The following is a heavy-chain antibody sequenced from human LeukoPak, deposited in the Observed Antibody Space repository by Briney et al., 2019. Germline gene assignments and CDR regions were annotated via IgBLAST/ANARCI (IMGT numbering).Heavy chain of an antibody. J-gene: IGHJ6*03. V-gene: IGHV4-39*07. CDR1: GGSISSSSYY. CDR3: ARCVANYDFWSGYSSSYYYMDV. D-gene: IGHD3-3*01. Sequence: SETLSLTCTVSGGSISSSSYYWGWIRQPPGKGLEWIRSSYYSGSTYYNPSLKSRVTISVDASNNQFSLKLSSVTAADTAVYYCARCVANYDFWSGYSSSYYYMDVWGKGTTVTVSS. CDR2: SYYSGST.